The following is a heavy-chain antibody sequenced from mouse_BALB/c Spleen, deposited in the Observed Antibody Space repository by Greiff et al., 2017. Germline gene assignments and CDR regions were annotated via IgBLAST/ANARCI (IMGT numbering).Heavy chain of an antibody. CDR1: GFSLTSYG. Sequence: VQLQQSGPGLVAPSQSLSITCTVSGFSLTSYGVHWVRQPPGKGLEWLGVIWAGGSTNYNSALMSRLSISKDNSKSQVFLKMNSLQTDDTAMYYCARVGYYGSSPLYYAMDYWGQGTSVTVSS. CDR2: IWAGGST. V-gene: IGHV2-9*02. J-gene: IGHJ4*01. D-gene: IGHD1-1*01. CDR3: ARVGYYGSSPLYYAMDY.